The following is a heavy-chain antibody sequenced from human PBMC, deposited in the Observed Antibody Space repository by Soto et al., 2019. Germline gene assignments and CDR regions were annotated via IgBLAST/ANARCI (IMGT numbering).Heavy chain of an antibody. D-gene: IGHD2-15*01. J-gene: IGHJ4*02. CDR3: TRLGYCSGGSCYSGY. Sequence: GGSLTLSCAASGFTFSGSAMHWVRQASGKGLEWVGRIRSKANSYATAYAASVKGRFTISRDDSKNTAYLQMNSLKTEDTAVYYCTRLGYCSGGSCYSGYWGQGTLVTVSS. CDR1: GFTFSGSA. V-gene: IGHV3-73*01. CDR2: IRSKANSYAT.